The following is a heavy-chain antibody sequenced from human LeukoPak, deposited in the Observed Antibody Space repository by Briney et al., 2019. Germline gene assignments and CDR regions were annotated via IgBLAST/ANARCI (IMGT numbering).Heavy chain of an antibody. J-gene: IGHJ4*02. V-gene: IGHV1-69*05. D-gene: IGHD6-13*01. CDR1: GGTFSSYA. CDR3: ARGHRIAAAGNGRFDN. CDR2: IIPIFGTA. Sequence: ASVKVSCKASGGTFSSYAISWVRQAPGQGLEWMGGIIPIFGTASYAQKFQGRVTITTDESTSTAYMELSSLRSEDTAVYYCARGHRIAAAGNGRFDNWGQGTLVTVSS.